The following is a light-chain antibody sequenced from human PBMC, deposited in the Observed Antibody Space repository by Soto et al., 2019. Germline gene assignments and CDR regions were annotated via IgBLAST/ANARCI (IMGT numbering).Light chain of an antibody. J-gene: IGKJ4*01. CDR3: QQLNSYPLT. Sequence: IQLTQSPSSLSASVGDRVTITCRASQGISSFLAWYQQKPGKAPKLLIYGASTLQSGVPLRFSGSGSGTDFTLTISSLQPEDFATYYCQQLNSYPLTFGGGTQVEIK. CDR1: QGISSF. V-gene: IGKV1-9*01. CDR2: GAS.